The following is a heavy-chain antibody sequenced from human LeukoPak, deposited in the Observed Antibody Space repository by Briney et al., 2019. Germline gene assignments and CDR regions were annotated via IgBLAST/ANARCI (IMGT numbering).Heavy chain of an antibody. V-gene: IGHV3-33*01. CDR1: GFTFSAYG. J-gene: IGHJ4*02. D-gene: IGHD3-10*01. CDR3: ARMYYYGSGSYPADY. CDR2: IWHDGSKK. Sequence: GGSLRLSCAASGFTFSAYGMHWVRQAPGKGLEWVAVIWHDGSKKYYADSVKGRFTISRDNSKNTLYLQMNSLRAEDTTVYYCARMYYYGSGSYPADYWGQGTLVTVSS.